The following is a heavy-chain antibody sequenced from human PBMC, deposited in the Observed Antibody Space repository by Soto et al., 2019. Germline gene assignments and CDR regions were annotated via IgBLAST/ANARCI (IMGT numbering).Heavy chain of an antibody. CDR2: IYYSGST. J-gene: IGHJ2*01. CDR3: ARHIHGDYLTYWYFDL. V-gene: IGHV4-39*01. CDR1: GGSISSSSYY. D-gene: IGHD4-17*01. Sequence: QLQLQESGPGLVKPSETLSLTCTVSGGSISSSSYYWGWIRQPPGKGLEWIGSIYYSGSTYYNPSLKSRVTISVDTSKNQFSLKLSSVTAADTAVYYCARHIHGDYLTYWYFDLWGRGTLVTVSS.